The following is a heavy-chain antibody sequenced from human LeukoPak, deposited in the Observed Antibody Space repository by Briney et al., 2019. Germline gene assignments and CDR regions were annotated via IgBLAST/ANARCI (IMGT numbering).Heavy chain of an antibody. V-gene: IGHV1-2*02. CDR3: AREWYDFWSGALADYYYYYMDV. Sequence: GASVKVSCKASGYTFTGYYMHWVRQAPGQGLEWMGWINPNSGDTNYAQKFQGRVTMTKDTSISTAYMELNRLRSDDTAVYYCAREWYDFWSGALADYYYYYMDVWGKGATVTVSS. CDR1: GYTFTGYY. J-gene: IGHJ6*03. CDR2: INPNSGDT. D-gene: IGHD3-3*01.